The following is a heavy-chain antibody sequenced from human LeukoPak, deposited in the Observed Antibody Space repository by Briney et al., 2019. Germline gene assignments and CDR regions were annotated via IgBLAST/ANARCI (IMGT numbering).Heavy chain of an antibody. CDR1: GGTFSSYA. Sequence: SVKVSCKASGGTFSSYAISWVRQAPGQGLEWMGRIILIFGTANYAQKFQGRVTITTDESTSTAYMELSSLRSEDTAVYYCARDSYDSSGYFSQDAFDIWGQGTMVTVSS. CDR2: IILIFGTA. J-gene: IGHJ3*02. D-gene: IGHD3-22*01. V-gene: IGHV1-69*05. CDR3: ARDSYDSSGYFSQDAFDI.